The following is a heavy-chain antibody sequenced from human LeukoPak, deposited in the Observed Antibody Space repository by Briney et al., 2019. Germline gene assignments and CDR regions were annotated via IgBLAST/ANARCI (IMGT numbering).Heavy chain of an antibody. CDR1: GFTFSSYG. Sequence: QSGGSLRLSCAASGFTFSSYGMHWVRQAPGKGLEWVAVISYDGSNKYYADSVKGRFTISRGNSKNTLYLQMNSLRAEDTAVYYCAKFSMTTATPFDYWGQGTLVTVSS. CDR3: AKFSMTTATPFDY. CDR2: ISYDGSNK. J-gene: IGHJ4*02. V-gene: IGHV3-30*18. D-gene: IGHD4-11*01.